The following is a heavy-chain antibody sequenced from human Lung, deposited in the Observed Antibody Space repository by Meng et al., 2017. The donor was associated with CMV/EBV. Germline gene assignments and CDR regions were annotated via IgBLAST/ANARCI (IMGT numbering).Heavy chain of an antibody. V-gene: IGHV1-46*01. D-gene: IGHD1-26*01. Sequence: SVKVSXKASGYTFTSYYMHWVRQAPGQGLEWMGIINPSGGSTSYAQKFQGRVTMTRDTSTSTVYMELSSLRSEDTAVYYCAREGVIVGATHAFDIWGQGTMVTVSS. CDR2: INPSGGST. J-gene: IGHJ3*02. CDR1: GYTFTSYY. CDR3: AREGVIVGATHAFDI.